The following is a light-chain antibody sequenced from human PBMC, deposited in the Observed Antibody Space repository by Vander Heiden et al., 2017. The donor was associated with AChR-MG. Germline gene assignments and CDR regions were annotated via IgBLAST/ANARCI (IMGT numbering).Light chain of an antibody. J-gene: IGKJ2*01. Sequence: DIVMTQSPDYLAVSLGERATINCKSSQSVLYRSNSKDYLAWYQQKPGQPPKLLIYWASTRESGVPDRFNGSGSGTDFTLAISSLQAEDVAVYYCQQDDSPPYTFGQGTKLEIK. CDR3: QQDDSPPYT. V-gene: IGKV4-1*01. CDR1: QSVLYRSNSKDY. CDR2: WAS.